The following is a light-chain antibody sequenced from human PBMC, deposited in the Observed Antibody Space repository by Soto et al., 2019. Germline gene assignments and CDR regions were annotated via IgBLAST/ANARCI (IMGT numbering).Light chain of an antibody. V-gene: IGKV1-5*01. Sequence: DIPMTQSPSTLSASVGDRITITCRASQSIGIWLAWYQQTPGKAPKILIYNASRLQTGVPSRFSGTGSGTEFPLTISGLQPDDFATYYCQQYNGYSTWTFGQGTRVETK. CDR3: QQYNGYSTWT. J-gene: IGKJ1*01. CDR1: QSIGIW. CDR2: NAS.